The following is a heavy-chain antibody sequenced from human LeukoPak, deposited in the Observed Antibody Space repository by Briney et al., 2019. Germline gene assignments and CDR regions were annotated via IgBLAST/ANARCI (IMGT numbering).Heavy chain of an antibody. CDR2: TNQDGSDK. CDR1: AFMFNDYW. Sequence: PGGSLRLSCAASAFMFNDYWMAWVRQGPGKGLEWVANTNQDGSDKYYVDSVRGRFTVSRVNAKNSLYLQMSSLRAEDTAVYYCASLHDPSLSFDFWGQGTLVTVSS. CDR3: ASLHDPSLSFDF. V-gene: IGHV3-7*01. J-gene: IGHJ4*02.